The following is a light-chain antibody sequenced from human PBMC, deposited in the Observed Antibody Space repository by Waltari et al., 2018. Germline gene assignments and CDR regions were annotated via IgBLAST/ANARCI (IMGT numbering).Light chain of an antibody. J-gene: IGKJ4*01. Sequence: IVLTQSPGTLSLSPGQRATLSCRASQTVRTTYLAGYQQKPGQAPTLVIYGASSRAAGIPDRFSGSGSGTDFSLTISSLEPEDFAVYYCQQYDISPLTFGGGTKVEIK. CDR2: GAS. CDR3: QQYDISPLT. CDR1: QTVRTTY. V-gene: IGKV3-20*01.